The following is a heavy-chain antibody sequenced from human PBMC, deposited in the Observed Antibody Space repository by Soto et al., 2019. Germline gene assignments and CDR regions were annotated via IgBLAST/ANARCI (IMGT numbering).Heavy chain of an antibody. CDR2: FIPMFNRP. J-gene: IGHJ6*02. CDR3: ARGQFHHVSNYYYALDV. Sequence: QVQLVQSGAEVKKPGSSVKVSCTASGGTFSSYAISWVRQAPGQGLEWMGGFIPMFNRPHSARKFQGRVTITADESTSTAYMGLSSLRSEDTAVYYCARGQFHHVSNYYYALDVWGQGTTVTVSS. CDR1: GGTFSSYA. V-gene: IGHV1-69*01.